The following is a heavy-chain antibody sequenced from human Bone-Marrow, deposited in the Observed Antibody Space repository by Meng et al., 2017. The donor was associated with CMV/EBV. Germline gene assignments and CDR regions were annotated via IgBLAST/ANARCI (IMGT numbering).Heavy chain of an antibody. Sequence: ASLKVSCKASGGTFSSYAISWVRQAPGQGLEWMGGIIPILGIANYAQKFQGRVTITADKSTSTAYMELSSLRSEDTAVYYCARDTNGYNSIPFDYWGQGTLVTVSS. D-gene: IGHD5-24*01. CDR3: ARDTNGYNSIPFDY. CDR1: GGTFSSYA. CDR2: IIPILGIA. V-gene: IGHV1-69*10. J-gene: IGHJ4*02.